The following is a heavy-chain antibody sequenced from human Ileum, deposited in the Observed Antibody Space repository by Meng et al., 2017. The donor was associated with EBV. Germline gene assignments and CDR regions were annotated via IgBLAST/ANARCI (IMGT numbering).Heavy chain of an antibody. CDR3: AREYGDYGYYFDY. V-gene: IGHV3-11*01. CDR2: ISSSGSTI. D-gene: IGHD4-17*01. Sequence: VHWRGWGGGLAKSGLSLRLSCQGSGLNLSYYYMGWIRQAPGKGLEWVSYISSSGSTIYYADSVKGRFTISRDNAKNSLYLQMNSLRAEDTAVYYCAREYGDYGYYFDYWGQGTLVTVSS. J-gene: IGHJ4*02. CDR1: GLNLSYYY.